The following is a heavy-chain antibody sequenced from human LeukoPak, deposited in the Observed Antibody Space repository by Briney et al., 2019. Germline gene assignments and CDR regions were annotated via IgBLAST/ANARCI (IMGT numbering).Heavy chain of an antibody. CDR1: GGTFSSYA. Sequence: SVKVSCKASGGTFSSYAISWVRQAPGQGLEWMGRIIPIFGTANYAQKFQGRVTITTDESTSTAYMELSSLRSEDTAVYYCARDLYSSCYLSNWFDPWGQGTLVTVSS. D-gene: IGHD6-13*01. J-gene: IGHJ5*02. CDR3: ARDLYSSCYLSNWFDP. CDR2: IIPIFGTA. V-gene: IGHV1-69*05.